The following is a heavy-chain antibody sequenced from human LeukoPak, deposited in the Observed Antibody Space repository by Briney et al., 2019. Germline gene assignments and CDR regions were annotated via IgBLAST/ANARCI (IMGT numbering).Heavy chain of an antibody. CDR1: GYTFTGYY. Sequence: GASVKVSCKTSGYTFTGYYMHWVRQAPGQGLEWMGWINPNSGGTNYAQKFQGRVTMTRDTSISTAYMELSRLRSDDTAVYYCARALFTMVRGVTMAYWGQGTLVTVSS. V-gene: IGHV1-2*02. CDR3: ARALFTMVRGVTMAY. CDR2: INPNSGGT. D-gene: IGHD3-10*01. J-gene: IGHJ4*02.